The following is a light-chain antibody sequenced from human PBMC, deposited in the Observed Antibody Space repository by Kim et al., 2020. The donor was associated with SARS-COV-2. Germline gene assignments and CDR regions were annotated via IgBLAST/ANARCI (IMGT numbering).Light chain of an antibody. Sequence: EIVMTQSPAALSVSPGERATLSCRASQSISNNLAWYQQKPGQPPRLLIYGASTRATGIPARFSGSGSGTEFTLTISSLESEDFAVYYCQQYNNWPPIYTFGQGTKLEI. CDR1: QSISNN. J-gene: IGKJ2*01. CDR2: GAS. V-gene: IGKV3-15*01. CDR3: QQYNNWPPIYT.